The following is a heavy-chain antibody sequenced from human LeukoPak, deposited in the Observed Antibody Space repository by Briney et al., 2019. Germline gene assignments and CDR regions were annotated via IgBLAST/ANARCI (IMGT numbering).Heavy chain of an antibody. J-gene: IGHJ4*02. CDR3: ARLGARQMLEY. CDR2: IKGDGSGA. Sequence: GGSLRLSCAASGFTFSFNSMHWVRQGPGKGLVWVSRIKGDGSGATYADSVKGRVTISRDNAKNTLYLQMNSLRAEDTAVYYCARLGARQMLEYWGQGTLVTVSS. CDR1: GFTFSFNS. V-gene: IGHV3-74*01. D-gene: IGHD4-17*01.